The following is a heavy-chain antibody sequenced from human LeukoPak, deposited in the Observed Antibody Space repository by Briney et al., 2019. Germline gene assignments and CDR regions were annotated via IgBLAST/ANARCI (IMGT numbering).Heavy chain of an antibody. CDR1: GFSLSNARMG. D-gene: IGHD3-22*01. Sequence: SGPTLVNPTETLTLTCTVSGFSLSNARMGVSWIRQPPGKALEWLAHIFSNDEKSYSTSLKSRLTISKDTSKSQVVLTMTNMDPVDTATYYCARMSGYYDTSGYYYVFDYWGQGTLVIVSS. CDR2: IFSNDEK. V-gene: IGHV2-26*01. CDR3: ARMSGYYDTSGYYYVFDY. J-gene: IGHJ4*02.